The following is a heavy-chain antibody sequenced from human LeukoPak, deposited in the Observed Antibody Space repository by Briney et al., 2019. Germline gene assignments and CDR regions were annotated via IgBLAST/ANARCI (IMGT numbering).Heavy chain of an antibody. CDR3: ARRVKVNFVGLFGEDNNYYYMDV. CDR1: GESFTTYY. D-gene: IGHD3-10*02. Sequence: SETLSLTCAGYGESFTTYYWGWIRQTPGKGLKWIGEINHTGNTNYNPSLKSRVTMSIDMSKNQFSLKLSSVTAADTAVYYCARRVKVNFVGLFGEDNNYYYMDVWSKGTTVTVSS. CDR2: INHTGNT. J-gene: IGHJ6*03. V-gene: IGHV4-34*01.